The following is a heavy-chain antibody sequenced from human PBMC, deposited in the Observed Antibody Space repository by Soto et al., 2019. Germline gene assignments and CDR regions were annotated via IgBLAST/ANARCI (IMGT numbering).Heavy chain of an antibody. Sequence: QVQLQESGPGLVKPSETLSLTCTVSGGSVSSGSYYWSWIRQPPGKGLEWIGYIYYSGSTNYNPSLQSRVTISVDTSKNQFSLKLSSVTAADTAVYYCARVGRITGTTILDYWGQGTLVTVAS. J-gene: IGHJ4*02. CDR2: IYYSGST. CDR3: ARVGRITGTTILDY. CDR1: GGSVSSGSYY. D-gene: IGHD1-7*01. V-gene: IGHV4-61*01.